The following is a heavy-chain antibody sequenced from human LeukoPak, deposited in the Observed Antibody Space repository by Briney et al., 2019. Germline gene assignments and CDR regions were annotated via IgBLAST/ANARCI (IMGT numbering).Heavy chain of an antibody. CDR3: ARDDVAILGRDY. D-gene: IGHD3/OR15-3a*01. V-gene: IGHV3-23*01. Sequence: PGGSLRLSCAASGFTFSSYAMSWVRQAPGKGLEWVSAISGSGGSTYYADSVKGRFTISRDNSKNILYLHMNSLRAEGTAVYYCARDDVAILGRDYWGQGTLVTVSS. CDR2: ISGSGGST. J-gene: IGHJ4*02. CDR1: GFTFSSYA.